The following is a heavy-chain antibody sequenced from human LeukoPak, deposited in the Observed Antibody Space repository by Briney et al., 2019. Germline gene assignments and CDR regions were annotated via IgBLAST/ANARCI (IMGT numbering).Heavy chain of an antibody. Sequence: GGSLRLSCAASGFTFSSYSMNWVRQAPGKGLEWVSSISSSSSYIYYADSVKGRFTISRDNAKNSLYLQMNSLRAEDTAVYYCAKDRSRLGYFDWTEIDYWGQGTLVTVSS. J-gene: IGHJ4*02. V-gene: IGHV3-21*04. CDR1: GFTFSSYS. CDR2: ISSSSSYI. CDR3: AKDRSRLGYFDWTEIDY. D-gene: IGHD3-9*01.